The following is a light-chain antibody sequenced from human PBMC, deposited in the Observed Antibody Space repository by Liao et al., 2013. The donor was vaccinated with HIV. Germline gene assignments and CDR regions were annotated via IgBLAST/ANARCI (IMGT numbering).Light chain of an antibody. CDR1: SIGRRS. CDR3: QAWDSSTVV. CDR2: SDS. J-gene: IGLJ2*01. Sequence: SYELTQPPSVSVAPGKTATILCEGKSIGRRSVHWYQQKPGRAPLLVIYSDSDRPSGIPERFSGSNSGTAATLTISGTQAMDEADYYCQAWDSSTVVFGGGTKLTVL. V-gene: IGLV3-21*01.